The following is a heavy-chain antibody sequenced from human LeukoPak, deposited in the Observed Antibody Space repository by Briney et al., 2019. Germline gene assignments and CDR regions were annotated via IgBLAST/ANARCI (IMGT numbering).Heavy chain of an antibody. J-gene: IGHJ4*02. V-gene: IGHV1-8*02. Sequence: ASVKVSCKASGYTFTTYEIYWVRQATGQGLEWVGWMSPNSGNTGYSQKFQGRVTMTRDTSISTAYMELSSLRSEDTAVYYCARGAATAAVVDYWGQGTLVTVSS. CDR3: ARGAATAAVVDY. D-gene: IGHD4-23*01. CDR1: GYTFTTYE. CDR2: MSPNSGNT.